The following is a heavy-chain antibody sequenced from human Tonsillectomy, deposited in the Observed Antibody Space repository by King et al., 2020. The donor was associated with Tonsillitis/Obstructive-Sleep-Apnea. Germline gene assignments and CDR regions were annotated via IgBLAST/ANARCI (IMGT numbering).Heavy chain of an antibody. D-gene: IGHD4-17*01. CDR1: GFTFEDFG. V-gene: IGHV3-20*04. Sequence: VQLVESGGGVVRPGGSLRLSCAASGFTFEDFGMSWVRQAPGKGLEWVSGINWNGDNTDYADSVKGRFTISRDNAKKSLFLHMNSLRVEDTAFYYCANNYGDPDSWGQGTLVTVSS. CDR2: INWNGDNT. J-gene: IGHJ4*02. CDR3: ANNYGDPDS.